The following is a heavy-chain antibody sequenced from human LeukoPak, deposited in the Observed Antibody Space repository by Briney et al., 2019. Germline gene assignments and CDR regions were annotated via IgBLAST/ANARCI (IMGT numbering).Heavy chain of an antibody. D-gene: IGHD6-6*01. CDR2: IKQDGSEK. J-gene: IGHJ4*02. Sequence: GGSLRLSCAASGFTFSSYWMSWVRQAPGKGLEWGANIKQDGSEKYYVDSVKGRFTISRDNAKNSLYLQMNSLRAEDTAVYYCASEVSSSSLNAGYDYWGQGTLVTVSS. CDR1: GFTFSSYW. V-gene: IGHV3-7*01. CDR3: ASEVSSSSLNAGYDY.